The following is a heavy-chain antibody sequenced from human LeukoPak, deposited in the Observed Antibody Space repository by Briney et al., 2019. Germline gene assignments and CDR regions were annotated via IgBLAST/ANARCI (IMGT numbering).Heavy chain of an antibody. CDR1: GYTLTELS. D-gene: IGHD2-2*01. CDR2: FDPEDGET. J-gene: IGHJ4*02. CDR3: ATLPAAMKFSIDY. V-gene: IGHV1-24*01. Sequence: ASVKVSCEVSGYTLTELSMHWVRQAPGKGLEWMGGFDPEDGETIYAQKFQGRVTMTEDTSTDTAYMELSSLRSEDTAVYYCATLPAAMKFSIDYWGQGTLVTVSS.